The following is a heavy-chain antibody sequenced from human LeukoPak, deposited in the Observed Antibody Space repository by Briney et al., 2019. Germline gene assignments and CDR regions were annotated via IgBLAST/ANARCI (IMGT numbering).Heavy chain of an antibody. V-gene: IGHV3-23*01. CDR2: IRGRDGST. Sequence: GVSLRFSCAASGFPFSTYDMTWGRQAPGKGLEWVSGIRGRDGSTYYAESTKGRFTISRDNSKNTLFLQMNSLRADDTAVYYCVKGAHFDYWGQGSLVTVSS. CDR3: VKGAHFDY. CDR1: GFPFSTYD. J-gene: IGHJ4*02.